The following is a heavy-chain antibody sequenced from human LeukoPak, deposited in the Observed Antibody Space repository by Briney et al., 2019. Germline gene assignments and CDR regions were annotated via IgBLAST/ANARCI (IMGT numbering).Heavy chain of an antibody. J-gene: IGHJ6*02. CDR2: ISGSGGST. CDR3: AKDLYSSSSPGIYGMDV. Sequence: GGSLRLSCAASGFTFSNYGVSWVRQAPGKGLEWVSAISGSGGSTYYADSVKGRFTISRDNSKNTLYLQMNSLRAEDTAVYYCAKDLYSSSSPGIYGMDVWGQGTTVTVSS. D-gene: IGHD6-6*01. CDR1: GFTFSNYG. V-gene: IGHV3-23*01.